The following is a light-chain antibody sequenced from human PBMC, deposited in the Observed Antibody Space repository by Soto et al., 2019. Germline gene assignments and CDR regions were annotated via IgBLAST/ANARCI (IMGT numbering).Light chain of an antibody. CDR1: QSIGLA. CDR3: QQYNTWRSIT. Sequence: EIVLTQSPATLSLSPGERATLSCRASQSIGLAIAWYQHKPGQAPRLLIYDTSTRATGIPARFSGSGSGTEFTLTISSQQSEDFAVYYCQQYNTWRSITFGQGTRLEIK. J-gene: IGKJ5*01. V-gene: IGKV3-15*01. CDR2: DTS.